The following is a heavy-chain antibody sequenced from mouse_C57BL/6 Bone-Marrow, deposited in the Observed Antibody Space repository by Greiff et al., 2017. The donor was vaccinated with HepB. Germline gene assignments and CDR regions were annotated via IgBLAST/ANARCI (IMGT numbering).Heavy chain of an antibody. CDR1: GYTFTDYN. Sequence: VQLQQSGPELVKPGASVKMSCKASGYTFTDYNMHWVKQSHGKSLEWIGYINPNNGGTSYNQKFKGKATLTVNKSSSTAYMELRSLTSEDSAVYYCARGNDGSSYCAMDYWGQGTSVTVSS. CDR3: ARGNDGSSYCAMDY. D-gene: IGHD1-1*01. CDR2: INPNNGGT. V-gene: IGHV1-22*01. J-gene: IGHJ4*01.